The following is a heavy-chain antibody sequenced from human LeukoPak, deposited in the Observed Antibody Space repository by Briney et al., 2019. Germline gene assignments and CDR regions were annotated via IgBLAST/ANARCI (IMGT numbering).Heavy chain of an antibody. CDR1: GFTFDDYA. V-gene: IGHV3-43*02. CDR2: ISGDGGST. D-gene: IGHD4-17*01. J-gene: IGHJ3*02. CDR3: AKASRAYGSDAFDI. Sequence: GGSLRLSCAASGFTFDDYAMHWVRQAPAKGLEWVSLISGDGGSTYYADSVKGRFTISRDNSKNSLYLQMNSLRTEDTALYYCAKASRAYGSDAFDIWGQGTMVTVSS.